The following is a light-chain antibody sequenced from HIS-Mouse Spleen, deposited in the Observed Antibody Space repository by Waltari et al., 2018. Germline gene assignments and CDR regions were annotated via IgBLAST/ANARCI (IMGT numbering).Light chain of an antibody. CDR1: QSVSSSY. CDR2: GAS. J-gene: IGKJ1*01. CDR3: QQYGSSPRT. V-gene: IGKV3-20*01. Sequence: EIVLTQSPGTLSLSPGERATLSCRASQSVSSSYLAWYQQKPGQAPRLLIDGASSRATGIPDRFRGSGSGTDFTLTISRLEPEDFAVYYCQQYGSSPRTFGQGTKVEIK.